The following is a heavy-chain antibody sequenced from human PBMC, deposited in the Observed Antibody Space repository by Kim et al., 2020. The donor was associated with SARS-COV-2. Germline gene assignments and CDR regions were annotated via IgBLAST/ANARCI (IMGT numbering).Heavy chain of an antibody. CDR3: ARRGPPGAYYYFDY. D-gene: IGHD3-16*01. J-gene: IGHJ4*02. V-gene: IGHV3-30*07. Sequence: ADSAKGRLTTSRDNSRNTVYLQVKSLRAEDTAIYYCARRGPPGAYYYFDYWGQGTLVTVSS.